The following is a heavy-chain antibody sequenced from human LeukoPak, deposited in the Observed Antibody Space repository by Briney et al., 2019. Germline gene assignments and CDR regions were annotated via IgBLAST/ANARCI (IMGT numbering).Heavy chain of an antibody. V-gene: IGHV4-59*01. J-gene: IGHJ4*02. Sequence: SETLSLTCTVSGGSISSYYWSWVRQPPGKGLEWIGYIYSSGTTNYNPSLKSRVTISVDTSKNQFSLKLSSVTAADTAVYYCARISAGWYSVNWGQGTLVTVSS. CDR3: ARISAGWYSVN. CDR1: GGSISSYY. CDR2: IYSSGTT. D-gene: IGHD6-19*01.